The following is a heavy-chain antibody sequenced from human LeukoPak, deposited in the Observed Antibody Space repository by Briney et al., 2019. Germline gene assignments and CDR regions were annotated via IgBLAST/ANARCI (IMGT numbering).Heavy chain of an antibody. V-gene: IGHV4-39*01. CDR3: ARNWDSDFDY. CDR1: GGSISSSSYY. CDR2: IYYSGST. D-gene: IGHD7-27*01. Sequence: PETLSLTCTVSGGSISSSSYYWGWIRQPPGKGLEWIGSIYYSGSTYYNPSLKSRVTISVDTSKNQFSLKLSSVTAADTAVYYCARNWDSDFDYWGQGTLVTVSS. J-gene: IGHJ4*02.